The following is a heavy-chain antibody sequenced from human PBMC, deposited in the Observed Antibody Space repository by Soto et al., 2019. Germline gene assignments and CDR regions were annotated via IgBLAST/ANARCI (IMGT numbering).Heavy chain of an antibody. CDR3: AKAFNWYDY. J-gene: IGHJ5*01. Sequence: PGGSLRLSCAASGFTFSSYARNWVRQAPGKGLEWVSGISGSGGSTYYADSVKGRFTISRDNSRNTLYLQMSSLRAEDTAVYYCAKAFNWYDYWGQGTLVTVSS. CDR2: ISGSGGST. V-gene: IGHV3-23*01. CDR1: GFTFSSYA.